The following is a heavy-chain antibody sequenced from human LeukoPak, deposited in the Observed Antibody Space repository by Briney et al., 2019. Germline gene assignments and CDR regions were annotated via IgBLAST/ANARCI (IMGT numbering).Heavy chain of an antibody. CDR2: ISYDGSNK. J-gene: IGHJ4*02. V-gene: IGHV3-30*04. CDR1: GFTFSSYA. Sequence: GGSLRLSCAASGFTFSSYAMHWVRQAPGKGLEWVAVISYDGSNKYYADSVKGRFTISRDNSKNTLYLQMNSLRAEDTAVYYCARDSRAAIVATILDYWGQGTLVTVSS. D-gene: IGHD5-12*01. CDR3: ARDSRAAIVATILDY.